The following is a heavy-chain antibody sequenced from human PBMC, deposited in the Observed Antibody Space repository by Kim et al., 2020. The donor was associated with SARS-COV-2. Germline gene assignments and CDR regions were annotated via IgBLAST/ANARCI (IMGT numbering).Heavy chain of an antibody. CDR2: INTNTGNP. Sequence: ASVKVSCKASGYTFTSYAMNWVRQAPGQGLEWMGWINTNTGNPTYAQGFTGRFVFSLDTSVSTAYLQISSLKAEDTAVYYCARVSEYSSSWYYYYYGMDVWGQGTTVTVSS. V-gene: IGHV7-4-1*02. CDR3: ARVSEYSSSWYYYYYGMDV. J-gene: IGHJ6*02. D-gene: IGHD6-13*01. CDR1: GYTFTSYA.